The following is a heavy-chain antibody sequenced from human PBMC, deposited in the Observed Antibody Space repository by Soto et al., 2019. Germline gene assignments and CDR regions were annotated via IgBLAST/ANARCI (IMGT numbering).Heavy chain of an antibody. CDR1: GFRFRTRA. CDR2: IRPGGDST. Sequence: PGGSLRLSCAASGFRFRTRAMSWVRQAPGKGLEWVASIRPGGDSTYYADSVKGRLAVSRDNSNVTLYLQMDSLRAEDTAIYYRTTHAGGALWAGSLDSWGKGTLATVSP. J-gene: IGHJ4*02. V-gene: IGHV3-23*01. CDR3: TTHAGGALWAGSLDS. D-gene: IGHD3-10*01.